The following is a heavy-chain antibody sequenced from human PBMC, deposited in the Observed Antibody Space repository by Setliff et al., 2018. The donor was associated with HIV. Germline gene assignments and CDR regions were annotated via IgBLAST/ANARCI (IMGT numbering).Heavy chain of an antibody. CDR3: ARRGSTRYCRSTSCYDLDYGMDV. J-gene: IGHJ6*02. V-gene: IGHV4-4*09. Sequence: PSETLSLTCTVSGDSISTDYWTWIRQPPGKGLEWIGYIYNSASTSYNPSLKSRVTISVDTSKNQFSLKLSSVTAADTAVYYCARRGSTRYCRSTSCYDLDYGMDVWGQGTTVTVSS. CDR1: GDSISTDY. CDR2: IYNSAST. D-gene: IGHD2-2*01.